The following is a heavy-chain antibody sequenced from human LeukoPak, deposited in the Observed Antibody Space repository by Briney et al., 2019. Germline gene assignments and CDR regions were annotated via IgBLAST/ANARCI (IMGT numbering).Heavy chain of an antibody. J-gene: IGHJ4*02. CDR3: ASYPRYVSTPPFDY. Sequence: ASVKVSCKASGYSFTAYYMHWVRQAPGQGPEWMGWINPNTGDTKYAQKFQGRVTMTRDTTISTAYLELSRLTSDDTAVYYCASYPRYVSTPPFDYWGQGTLVTVSS. D-gene: IGHD2-15*01. CDR1: GYSFTAYY. V-gene: IGHV1-2*02. CDR2: INPNTGDT.